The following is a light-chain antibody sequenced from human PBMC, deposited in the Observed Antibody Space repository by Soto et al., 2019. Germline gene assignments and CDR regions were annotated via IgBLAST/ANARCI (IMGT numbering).Light chain of an antibody. CDR1: QSVSSN. J-gene: IGKJ1*01. Sequence: EIVMTQSPATLSVTPGERATLSCRASQSVSSNLAWYQQKPGQAPRLIVYGTYTRATGIPARFSGSGSGTEFTLTISSLQSEDFAVYYCQQYNDWPPWTFGQGTKVEIK. CDR2: GTY. V-gene: IGKV3-15*01. CDR3: QQYNDWPPWT.